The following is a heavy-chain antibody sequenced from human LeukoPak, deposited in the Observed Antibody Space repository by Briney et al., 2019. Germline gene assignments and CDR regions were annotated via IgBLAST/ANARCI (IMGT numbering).Heavy chain of an antibody. CDR3: ARGRIRGAYSSSSGGHWFDP. V-gene: IGHV1-69*05. J-gene: IGHJ5*02. Sequence: GASVKVSCKASGGTFSSYAISWVRQAPGQGLEWMGGIIPIFGTANYAQKFQGRVTITTDESTSTAYMELSSLRSEDTAVYYCARGRIRGAYSSSSGGHWFDPWGQGTLVTVSS. D-gene: IGHD6-6*01. CDR1: GGTFSSYA. CDR2: IIPIFGTA.